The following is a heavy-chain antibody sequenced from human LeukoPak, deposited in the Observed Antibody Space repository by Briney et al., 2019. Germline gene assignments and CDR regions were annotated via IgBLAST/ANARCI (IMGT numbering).Heavy chain of an antibody. Sequence: SETLSLTCTVSGGSISSGSYYWSWIRQPAGKGPEWIGRIYTSGSTNYNPSLKSRVTISVDTSKNQFSLRLSSVTAADTAVYYCARGGPLDILTGYYSNWFDPWGQGTLVTVSS. CDR1: GGSISSGSYY. CDR2: IYTSGST. D-gene: IGHD3-9*01. V-gene: IGHV4-61*02. CDR3: ARGGPLDILTGYYSNWFDP. J-gene: IGHJ5*02.